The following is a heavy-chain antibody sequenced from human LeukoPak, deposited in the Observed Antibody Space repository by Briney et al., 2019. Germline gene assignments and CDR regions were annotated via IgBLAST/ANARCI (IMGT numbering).Heavy chain of an antibody. D-gene: IGHD3-10*01. J-gene: IGHJ5*02. CDR1: GGSFSGYY. CDR3: ARHSGYYYGSGSYRWFDP. V-gene: IGHV4-34*01. Sequence: PSETLSLTCAVYGGSFSGYYWSWIRQPPGKGLEWIGEINHSGSTNYNPSLKSRVTISVDTSKNQFSLKLSSVTAADTAVYYCARHSGYYYGSGSYRWFDPWGQGTLVTVSS. CDR2: INHSGST.